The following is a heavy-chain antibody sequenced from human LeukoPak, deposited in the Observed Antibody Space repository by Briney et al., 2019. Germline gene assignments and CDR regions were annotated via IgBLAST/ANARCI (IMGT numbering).Heavy chain of an antibody. CDR3: ARDLSAAAASQYYYYGMDV. CDR2: ISSSGSTI. V-gene: IGHV3-48*03. D-gene: IGHD6-13*01. CDR1: GFTFSSYE. Sequence: GGSLRLSCAASGFTFSSYEMNWVRQAPGKGLEWVSYISSSGSTIYYADSVKGRFTISGDNAKNSLYLQMNSLRAEDTAVYYCARDLSAAAASQYYYYGMDVWGQGTTVTVSS. J-gene: IGHJ6*02.